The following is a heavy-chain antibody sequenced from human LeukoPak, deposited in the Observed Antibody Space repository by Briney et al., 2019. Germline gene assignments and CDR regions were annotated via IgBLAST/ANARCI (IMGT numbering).Heavy chain of an antibody. J-gene: IGHJ4*02. CDR2: ISYDGSNK. V-gene: IGHV3-30*04. D-gene: IGHD6-13*01. CDR1: GFTFSSYA. CDR3: AKDPDSSSSAVDY. Sequence: GGSLRLSCAASGFTFSSYAMHWVRQAPGKGLGWVAVISYDGSNKYYADSVKGRFTISRDNSKNTLYLQMNSLRAEDTAVYYCAKDPDSSSSAVDYWGQGTLVTVSS.